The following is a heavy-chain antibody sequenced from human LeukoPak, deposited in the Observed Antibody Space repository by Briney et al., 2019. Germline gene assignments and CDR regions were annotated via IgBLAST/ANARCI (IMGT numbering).Heavy chain of an antibody. J-gene: IGHJ4*02. CDR2: ISGSGGST. Sequence: PGASLRLSCAASGFTFSSYAMSWVRQAPGKGLEWVSAISGSGGSTYYAGSVKGRFTISRDNSKNTLYLQMNSLRAEDTAVYYCAKAVYFSYYYWGQGTLVTVSS. V-gene: IGHV3-23*01. CDR1: GFTFSSYA. CDR3: AKAVYFSYYY. D-gene: IGHD3-10*01.